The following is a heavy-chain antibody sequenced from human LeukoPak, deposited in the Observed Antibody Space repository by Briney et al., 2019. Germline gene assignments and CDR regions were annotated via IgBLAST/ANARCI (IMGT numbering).Heavy chain of an antibody. CDR1: GFTFSSYA. D-gene: IGHD4/OR15-4a*01. Sequence: PGGSLRLSCAASGFTFSSYAMHWVRQAPGKGLEWVAVISYDGSNKYYADSVKGRFTISRDNSKNTLYLQMDSLRVEDTAVYFCARDPGAFPYFFDSWGQGTLVTVSS. CDR3: ARDPGAFPYFFDS. CDR2: ISYDGSNK. J-gene: IGHJ4*02. V-gene: IGHV3-30-3*01.